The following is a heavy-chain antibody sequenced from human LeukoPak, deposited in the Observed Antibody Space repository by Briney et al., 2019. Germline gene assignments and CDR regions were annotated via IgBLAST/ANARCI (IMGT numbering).Heavy chain of an antibody. CDR2: INGSGSFT. D-gene: IGHD4-11*01. V-gene: IGHV3-23*05. J-gene: IGHJ4*02. Sequence: GGSLRLSCAASGFTFSNYVMGWVRQDPGKGLQWVSIINGSGSFTSYADSVKGRLTISRDNPKNTLYLQMNSLRPEDTAVYYCAKSTTVTTQQRGYFDYWGQGTLVTVSS. CDR1: GFTFSNYV. CDR3: AKSTTVTTQQRGYFDY.